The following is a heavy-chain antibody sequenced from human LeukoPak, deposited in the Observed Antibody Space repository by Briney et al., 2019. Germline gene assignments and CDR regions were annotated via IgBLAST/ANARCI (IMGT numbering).Heavy chain of an antibody. D-gene: IGHD1-26*01. CDR3: ARGATSRGDFDY. V-gene: IGHV3-7*01. CDR2: IKQDGSEK. CDR1: GFTFSSYS. Sequence: GGSLRLSCAASGFTFSSYSMNWVRQAPGKGLEWVANIKQDGSEKYYVDSVKGRFTISRDNAKNSLYLQMNSLRAEDTAVYYCARGATSRGDFDYWGQGTLVTVSS. J-gene: IGHJ4*02.